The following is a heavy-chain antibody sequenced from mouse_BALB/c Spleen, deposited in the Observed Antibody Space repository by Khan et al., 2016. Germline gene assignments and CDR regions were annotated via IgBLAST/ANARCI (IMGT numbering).Heavy chain of an antibody. Sequence: QVQLKQSGAELVRPGVSVKISCTGSGYTFTDYAMHWVKQSHAKSLEWIGVISTYYGDTAYNQKFKDKATMTVDKSSSTAYMELARLTSEDSAIYSCAREGLYYSSSMDYWGKGTSVTVSS. CDR1: GYTFTDYA. V-gene: IGHV1S137*01. CDR2: ISTYYGDT. J-gene: IGHJ4*01. D-gene: IGHD3-3*01. CDR3: AREGLYYSSSMDY.